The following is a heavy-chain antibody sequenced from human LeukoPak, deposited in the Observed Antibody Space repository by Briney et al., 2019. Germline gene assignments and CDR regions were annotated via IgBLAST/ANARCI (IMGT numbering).Heavy chain of an antibody. CDR3: ARHYRGYGSFDY. D-gene: IGHD5-12*01. V-gene: IGHV4-59*08. J-gene: IGHJ4*02. Sequence: PSETLSLTCTVSGGSTSGNYWSWIRQPPGKGLEWIGYIYSSGSTNYNPSLKSRVTISVDASNNQLSLNLRSVTAADTAVYYCARHYRGYGSFDYWGQGTLLTVSS. CDR1: GGSTSGNY. CDR2: IYSSGST.